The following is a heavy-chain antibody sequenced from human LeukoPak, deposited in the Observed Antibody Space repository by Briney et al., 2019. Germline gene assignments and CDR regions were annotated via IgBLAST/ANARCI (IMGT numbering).Heavy chain of an antibody. CDR1: GGSISSSSCY. Sequence: SETLSLTCTVSGGSISSSSCYWGWIRQPPGKGLEWIGSIYYSGSTYYNPSLKSRVTISVDTSKNQFSLKLSSVTAADTAVYYCARALQDIVVVPAAAFDYWGQGTLVTVSS. V-gene: IGHV4-39*01. D-gene: IGHD2-2*01. J-gene: IGHJ4*02. CDR3: ARALQDIVVVPAAAFDY. CDR2: IYYSGST.